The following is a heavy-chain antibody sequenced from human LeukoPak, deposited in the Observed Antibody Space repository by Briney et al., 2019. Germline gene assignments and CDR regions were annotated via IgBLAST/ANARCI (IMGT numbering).Heavy chain of an antibody. V-gene: IGHV3-30-3*01. CDR1: GFTFSSYA. Sequence: GGSLRLSCAASGFTFSSYAMHWVRQAPGKGLEWVAVISYDGSNKYYADSVKGRFTISRDNSKNTLYLQMNSLRAEDTAVYYCAREGRYYYDSSGYYPYYFDYWGQGTLVTVSS. D-gene: IGHD3-22*01. CDR2: ISYDGSNK. J-gene: IGHJ4*02. CDR3: AREGRYYYDSSGYYPYYFDY.